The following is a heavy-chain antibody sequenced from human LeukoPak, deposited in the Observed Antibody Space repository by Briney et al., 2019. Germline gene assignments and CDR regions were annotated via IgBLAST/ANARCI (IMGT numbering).Heavy chain of an antibody. CDR2: IYSGGST. V-gene: IGHV3-66*01. D-gene: IGHD5-24*01. CDR3: ARARRDGYFYDAFDI. CDR1: GFTVSSNY. Sequence: PGGSLRLSCAASGFTVSSNYMSWVRQAPGKGLEWVSVIYSGGSTYYADSVKGRFTISRDNSKNTLYLQMNSLRAEDTAVYYCARARRDGYFYDAFDIWGQGTMATVSS. J-gene: IGHJ3*02.